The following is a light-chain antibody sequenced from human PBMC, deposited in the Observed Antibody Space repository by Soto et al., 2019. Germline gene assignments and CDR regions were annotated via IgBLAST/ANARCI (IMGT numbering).Light chain of an antibody. CDR2: AAS. CDR3: QQSYSTPLT. V-gene: IGKV1-39*01. CDR1: QSISSH. J-gene: IGKJ4*01. Sequence: DIQMTQSPSSLSASVGARVTITCRASQSISSHLNWYEQKPGKAPKLLIYAASSLQSGVPSRFSGSGSGTDFTLTISSLQPEDFATYFCQQSYSTPLTFGGGTKVDIK.